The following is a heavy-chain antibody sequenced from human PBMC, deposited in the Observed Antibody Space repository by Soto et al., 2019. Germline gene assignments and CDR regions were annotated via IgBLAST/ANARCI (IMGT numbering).Heavy chain of an antibody. J-gene: IGHJ2*01. CDR3: ARESPERGNSEWYFDL. Sequence: QVQLVQSGAEVKKPGSSVKVSCKASGGTFSSYAISWVRQAPGQGLEWMGGIIPIFGTANYAQKFQGRVTITADESTSTAYMELSSLRSEDTAVYYCARESPERGNSEWYFDLWGRGTLVTVSS. D-gene: IGHD2-21*02. CDR2: IIPIFGTA. V-gene: IGHV1-69*01. CDR1: GGTFSSYA.